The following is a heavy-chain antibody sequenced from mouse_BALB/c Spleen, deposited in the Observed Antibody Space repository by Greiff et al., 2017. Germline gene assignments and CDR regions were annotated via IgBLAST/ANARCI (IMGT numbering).Heavy chain of an antibody. CDR3: ARHRFAY. CDR2: ISSGGSYT. CDR1: GFTFSSYA. Sequence: EVHLVESGGGLVKPGGSLKLSCAASGFTFSSYAMSWVRQTPEKRLEWVATISSGGSYTYYPDSVKGRFTISRDNAKNTLYLQMSSLRSEDTAMYYCARHRFAYWGQGTLVTVSA. V-gene: IGHV5-9-3*01. J-gene: IGHJ3*01.